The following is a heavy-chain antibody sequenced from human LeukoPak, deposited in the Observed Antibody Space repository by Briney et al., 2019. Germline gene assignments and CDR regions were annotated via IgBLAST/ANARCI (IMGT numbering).Heavy chain of an antibody. CDR3: AKQTGSTTNYYYYMDG. Sequence: GSLRLSCTASGFSFSNNGMHWVRQAPGKGLEWVAFIRDDGSYRFYVASVKGRFTISRDNSKNTLYLQMNSLRAEDTAVYYCAKQTGSTTNYYYYMDGWGKGTTVTV. D-gene: IGHD1-1*01. CDR1: GFSFSNNG. CDR2: IRDDGSYR. J-gene: IGHJ6*03. V-gene: IGHV3-30*02.